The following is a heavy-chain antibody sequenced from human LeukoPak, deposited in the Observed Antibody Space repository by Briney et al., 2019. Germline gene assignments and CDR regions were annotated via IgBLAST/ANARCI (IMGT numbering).Heavy chain of an antibody. CDR2: ILGKGSGGTT. D-gene: IGHD3-10*01. Sequence: GGSLRLSCAASGFTVSSNYMTWVRQAPGKGLEWVGRILGKGSGGTTDYAAPVQGRFTISRDDSKDTVYLEMNSLKTEDTAVYYCSWIRGALGFYFMDVWGKGTTVTISS. CDR1: GFTVSSNY. V-gene: IGHV3-15*01. CDR3: SWIRGALGFYFMDV. J-gene: IGHJ6*03.